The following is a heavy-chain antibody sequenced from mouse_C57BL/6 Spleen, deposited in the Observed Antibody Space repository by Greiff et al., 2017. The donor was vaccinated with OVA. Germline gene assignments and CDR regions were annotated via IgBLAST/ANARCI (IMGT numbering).Heavy chain of an antibody. J-gene: IGHJ2*01. CDR2: IYPGSGST. D-gene: IGHD2-4*01. CDR3: AKNYDYDAFY. V-gene: IGHV1-55*01. CDR1: GYTFTSYW. Sequence: VQLQQSGAELVKPGASVKMSCKASGYTFTSYWITWVKQRPGQGLEWIGDIYPGSGSTNYNEKFKSKATLTVDTSSSTAYMQLNSLTTEDSAVYYCAKNYDYDAFYWGQGTTLTVSS.